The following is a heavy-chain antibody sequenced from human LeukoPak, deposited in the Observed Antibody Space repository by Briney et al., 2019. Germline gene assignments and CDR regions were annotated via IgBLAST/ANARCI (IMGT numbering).Heavy chain of an antibody. D-gene: IGHD6-6*01. J-gene: IGHJ4*02. CDR1: GGSISSGGYY. V-gene: IGHV4-31*03. CDR3: ARDLGEGASIAAPFDY. Sequence: SETLSLTCTVSGGSISSGGYYWSWIRQHPGKGLEWIGYIYYSGSTYYNPSPKSRVTISVDTSKNQFSLKLSSVTAADTAVYYCARDLGEGASIAAPFDYWGQGTLVTVSS. CDR2: IYYSGST.